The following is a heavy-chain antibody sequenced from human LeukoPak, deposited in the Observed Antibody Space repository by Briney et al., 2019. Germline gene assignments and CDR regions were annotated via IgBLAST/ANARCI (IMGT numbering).Heavy chain of an antibody. Sequence: PGGSLRLSCAASGFTFSSYWMSWVRQAPGKALEWVANIKQDGSEKYYVDSVKGRFTVSRDNAKNSLYLQMNSLGAEDMAVYYCARLGTTVTAPFDYWGRGTLVIVSS. CDR3: ARLGTTVTAPFDY. J-gene: IGHJ4*02. CDR1: GFTFSSYW. V-gene: IGHV3-7*01. D-gene: IGHD4-4*01. CDR2: IKQDGSEK.